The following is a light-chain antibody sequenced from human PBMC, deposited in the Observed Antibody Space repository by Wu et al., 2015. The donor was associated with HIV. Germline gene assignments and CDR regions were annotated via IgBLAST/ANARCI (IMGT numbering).Light chain of an antibody. Sequence: AIRITQSPSSLSASTGDRVTITCRASQSISSYLAWYQQKPGKAPKLLMSDASTLQSGVPSRFNGSRSGTDFTLTISCLQSEDFATXYCQQYYTYPQITFGQGTRL. CDR2: DAS. CDR1: QSISSY. CDR3: QQYYTYPQIT. J-gene: IGKJ5*01. V-gene: IGKV1-8*01.